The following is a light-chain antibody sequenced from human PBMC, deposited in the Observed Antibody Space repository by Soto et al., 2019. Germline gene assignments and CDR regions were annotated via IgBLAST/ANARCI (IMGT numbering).Light chain of an antibody. J-gene: IGKJ1*01. Sequence: IVVTQSPATLSVSPGERATLSCRASQSVGTNLAWYQQKPRQAPRLLIYAASTRATGLPARFSGSGSGTDFTLTISSLQSEDFAVYYCQEYNNWPTWKFGQGTKVDIK. V-gene: IGKV3-15*01. CDR2: AAS. CDR1: QSVGTN. CDR3: QEYNNWPTWK.